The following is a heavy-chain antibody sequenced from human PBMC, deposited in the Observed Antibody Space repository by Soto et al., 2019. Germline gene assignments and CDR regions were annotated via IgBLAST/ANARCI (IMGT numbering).Heavy chain of an antibody. J-gene: IGHJ6*03. D-gene: IGHD5-12*01. Sequence: SEPLSLTCTVSGGSISSYYWSWIRQPPGKGLEWIGYIYYSGSTNYNPSLKSRVTISVDTSKNQFSLKLSSVTAADTAVYYCARGGYSGYDFWYMDVWGKGTTVTVSS. V-gene: IGHV4-59*01. CDR2: IYYSGST. CDR1: GGSISSYY. CDR3: ARGGYSGYDFWYMDV.